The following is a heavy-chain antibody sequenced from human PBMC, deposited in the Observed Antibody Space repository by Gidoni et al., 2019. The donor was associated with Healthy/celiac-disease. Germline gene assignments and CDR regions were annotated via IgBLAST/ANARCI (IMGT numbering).Heavy chain of an antibody. CDR2: ITYDGSNK. CDR1: GFTFSSYG. Sequence: QVQLVESGGGVVQPGRSLRLSCAASGFTFSSYGMHWVRQAPGKGLEWVAVITYDGSNKYYAYSVKGRFTISRDNSKNTLYLQMNSLRAEDTAVYYCAKGGDPDLDYWGQGTLVTVSS. J-gene: IGHJ4*02. V-gene: IGHV3-30*18. CDR3: AKGGDPDLDY. D-gene: IGHD3-10*01.